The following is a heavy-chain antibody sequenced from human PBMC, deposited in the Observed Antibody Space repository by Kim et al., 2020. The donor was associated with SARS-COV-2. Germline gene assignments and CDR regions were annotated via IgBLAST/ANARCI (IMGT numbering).Heavy chain of an antibody. Sequence: SETLSLTCTVSGGSISGYYWSWIRQPPGKGLEWIGYIYYSGSTNYNPSLKSRVTISVDTSKNQFSLKLSSVTAADTAVYYCAKKEASLVTSDAFDIWGQGTMVTVSS. CDR2: IYYSGST. J-gene: IGHJ3*02. CDR3: AKKEASLVTSDAFDI. CDR1: GGSISGYY. V-gene: IGHV4-59*01. D-gene: IGHD3-3*02.